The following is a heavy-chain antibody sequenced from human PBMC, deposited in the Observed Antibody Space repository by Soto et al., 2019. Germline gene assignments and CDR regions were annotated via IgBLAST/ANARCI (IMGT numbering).Heavy chain of an antibody. J-gene: IGHJ4*02. CDR2: TYYSGST. D-gene: IGHD4-17*01. V-gene: IGHV4-59*08. CDR1: GGSISSYY. CDR3: ARHETLPGDSDY. Sequence: SGTLDLTCTVSGGSISSYYWSWIRQPPGKGLEWIGYTYYSGSTNYNPSLKSRVTISVDTSKNQFSLKLSSVTAPDTAVYFCARHETLPGDSDYWGQGTLVTVSS.